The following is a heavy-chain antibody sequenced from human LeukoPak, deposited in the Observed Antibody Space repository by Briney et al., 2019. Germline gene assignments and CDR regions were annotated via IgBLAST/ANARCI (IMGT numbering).Heavy chain of an antibody. D-gene: IGHD3-10*01. Sequence: PSETLSLTGTVSSGSISTSNYYWGWVRQPPGKALEWIGNIFYSGSTYYSPSLKSRVTISLDTSRNQFSLQLNSVTPEDTAVYFCARDSGLGLDAFDIWGHGTMVTVSS. CDR3: ARDSGLGLDAFDI. J-gene: IGHJ3*02. CDR2: IFYSGST. V-gene: IGHV4-39*07. CDR1: SGSISTSNYY.